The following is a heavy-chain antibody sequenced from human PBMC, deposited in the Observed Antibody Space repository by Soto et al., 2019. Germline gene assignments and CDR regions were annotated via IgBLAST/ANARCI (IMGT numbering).Heavy chain of an antibody. Sequence: QLQLRESGPGLVRPSETLSLTCTVSGASVNSRTYYWGWIRQPPGKGLEWIGSIYVDGKTFSKPSLQSRVTLSVDTSNNQFFLKMPFVTAADTAVYYCTRHRPTVRSTAIDGLDVWGQGTTVIVAS. CDR2: IYVDGKT. CDR3: TRHRPTVRSTAIDGLDV. J-gene: IGHJ6*02. V-gene: IGHV4-39*01. CDR1: GASVNSRTYY. D-gene: IGHD5-18*01.